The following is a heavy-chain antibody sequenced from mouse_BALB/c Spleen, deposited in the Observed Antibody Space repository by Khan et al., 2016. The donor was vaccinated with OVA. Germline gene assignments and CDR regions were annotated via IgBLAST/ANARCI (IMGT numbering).Heavy chain of an antibody. CDR1: GFTFSNYG. Sequence: EVELVESGGDLVKPGGSLKLSCAASGFTFSNYGMSWVRQTPDKRLEWVATISSDGTYTYYPDSVKGRFTISRNNAKNTLYLQMSSLKSKDTAMYYCTSHLTGEFAYWGQGTLVTVSA. V-gene: IGHV5-6*01. D-gene: IGHD4-1*01. CDR2: ISSDGTYT. CDR3: TSHLTGEFAY. J-gene: IGHJ3*01.